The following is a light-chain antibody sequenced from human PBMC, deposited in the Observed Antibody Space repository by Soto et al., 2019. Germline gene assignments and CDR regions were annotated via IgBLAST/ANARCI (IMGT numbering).Light chain of an antibody. J-gene: IGKJ1*01. V-gene: IGKV3-15*01. CDR2: GAS. Sequence: SVLSQSPPTLSPSPRARVPLSCRARQSRRDNLAWDQKKPGQAPRLLIHGASTRDTGVPDRFGGSGSRTEFNLTISSLQAEDVAVYYCQQYYRNTPTFGQRAKV. CDR3: QQYYRNTPT. CDR1: QSRRDN.